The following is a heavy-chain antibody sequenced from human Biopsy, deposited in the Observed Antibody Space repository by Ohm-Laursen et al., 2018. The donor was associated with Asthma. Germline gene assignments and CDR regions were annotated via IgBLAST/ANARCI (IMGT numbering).Heavy chain of an antibody. Sequence: TLSLTCTVSCGSIPSSSYYWGWIRQPPGKGMEWIGSMYHSGSPYYHPSLKSRATISVDTSTNRLSLKWNSVTAADTAVYFWVSHQYSSSGSTFDYWGQGALVTVSS. D-gene: IGHD3-22*01. CDR3: VSHQYSSSGSTFDY. CDR1: CGSIPSSSYY. J-gene: IGHJ4*02. CDR2: MYHSGSP. V-gene: IGHV4-39*01.